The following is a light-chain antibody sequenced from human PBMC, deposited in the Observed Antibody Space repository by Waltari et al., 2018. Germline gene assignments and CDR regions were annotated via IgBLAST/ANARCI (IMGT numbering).Light chain of an antibody. CDR1: QNINIF. J-gene: IGKJ4*01. V-gene: IGKV1-39*01. Sequence: DIQMTQSPSSLSASVGDRVTITCRASQNINIFLSWYQQRPERAPRLLIYAASSLHSGVPSRFSGSGSGTDFTLTIASLQPEDFATYYCQQSDTFFALTFGGGTKVEI. CDR2: AAS. CDR3: QQSDTFFALT.